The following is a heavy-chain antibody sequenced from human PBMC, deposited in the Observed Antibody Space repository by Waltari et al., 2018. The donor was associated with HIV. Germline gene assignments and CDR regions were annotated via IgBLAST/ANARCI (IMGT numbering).Heavy chain of an antibody. CDR1: GGTFSSYA. CDR2: IIPIFGTT. D-gene: IGHD6-19*01. J-gene: IGHJ1*01. Sequence: QVQLVQSGAEVKKPGSSVKVSCTASGGTFSSYAISWVRQAPGQGLEWMGGIIPIFGTTNYAQKFQGRVTITADESTSTAYMELSSLRSEDTAVYYCARDLSPKVVAGTVFQHWGQGTLVTVSS. V-gene: IGHV1-69*01. CDR3: ARDLSPKVVAGTVFQH.